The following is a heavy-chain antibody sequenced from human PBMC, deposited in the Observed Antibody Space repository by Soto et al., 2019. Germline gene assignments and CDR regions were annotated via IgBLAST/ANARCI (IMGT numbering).Heavy chain of an antibody. D-gene: IGHD3-22*01. V-gene: IGHV4-59*01. Sequence: SETLSLTCTVSGGSISSYYWSWIRHPPGKGLEWIGYIYYSGSTNYNPSLKSRVTISVDTSKNQFSLKLSSVTAADTAVYYCARESSCTGYYYDRSGSEPHQQFYYYGMDGWGQGATVTVAS. CDR1: GGSISSYY. CDR3: ARESSCTGYYYDRSGSEPHQQFYYYGMDG. J-gene: IGHJ6*01. CDR2: IYYSGST.